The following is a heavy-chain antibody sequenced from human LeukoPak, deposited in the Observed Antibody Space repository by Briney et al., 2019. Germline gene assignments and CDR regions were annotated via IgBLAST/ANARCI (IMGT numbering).Heavy chain of an antibody. CDR1: GFIVSSSY. Sequence: GGSLRLSCAASGFIVSSSYMSWVRQAPGKGLEWVSVINTGGSTYSADSVKGRFTISRHNSKNTLYLQTNSLRAEDTAVYYCATSGLNYYYYGMDVWGQGTTVTVAS. J-gene: IGHJ6*02. CDR3: ATSGLNYYYYGMDV. D-gene: IGHD6-25*01. CDR2: INTGGST. V-gene: IGHV3-53*04.